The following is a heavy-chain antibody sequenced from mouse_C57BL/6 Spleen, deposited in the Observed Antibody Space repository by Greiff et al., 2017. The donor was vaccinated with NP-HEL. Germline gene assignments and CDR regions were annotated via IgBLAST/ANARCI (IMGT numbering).Heavy chain of an antibody. D-gene: IGHD2-1*01. CDR2: ISYSGST. J-gene: IGHJ4*01. Sequence: DVKLQESGPGMVKPSQSLSLTCTVTGYSITSGYDWHWIRHFPGNKLEWMGYISYSGSTNYNPSLKSRITITHDTSKNHFFLKLNSVTTEDTATYYCARDGGIYYGNGAMDYWGQGTSVTVSS. CDR3: ARDGGIYYGNGAMDY. V-gene: IGHV3-1*01. CDR1: GYSITSGYD.